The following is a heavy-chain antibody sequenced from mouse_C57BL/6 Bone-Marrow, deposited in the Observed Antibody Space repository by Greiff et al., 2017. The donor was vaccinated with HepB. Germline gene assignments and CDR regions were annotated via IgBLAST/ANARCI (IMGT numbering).Heavy chain of an antibody. CDR3: VRQSGGGFAY. Sequence: EVKVIESGGGLVQPKGSLKLSCAASGFSFNTYAMNWVRQAPGKGLEWVARIRSKSNNYATYYADSVKDRFTISRDDSESMLYLQMNNLKTEDTAMYYCVRQSGGGFAYWGQGTLVTVSA. J-gene: IGHJ3*01. CDR1: GFSFNTYA. CDR2: IRSKSNNYAT. V-gene: IGHV10-1*01.